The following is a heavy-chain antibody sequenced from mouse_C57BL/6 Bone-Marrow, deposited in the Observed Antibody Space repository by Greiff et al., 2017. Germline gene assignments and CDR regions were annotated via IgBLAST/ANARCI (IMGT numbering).Heavy chain of an antibody. V-gene: IGHV1-53*01. CDR2: INPSNGGT. Sequence: QVQLQQPGTELVKPGASVKLSCKASGYTFTNYCMHWVKQRPGQGLEWIGYINPSNGGTNYNQKFKSKATLTVDKSSSTAYMQLTSLTSAGSEVYGCALCFFDYWGKGTTLTVSS. CDR1: GYTFTNYC. CDR3: ALCFFDY. J-gene: IGHJ2*01.